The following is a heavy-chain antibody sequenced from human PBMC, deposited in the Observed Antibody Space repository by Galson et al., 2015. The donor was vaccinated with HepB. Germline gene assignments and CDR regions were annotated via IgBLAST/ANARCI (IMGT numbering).Heavy chain of an antibody. D-gene: IGHD3-22*01. J-gene: IGHJ4*02. Sequence: SVKASCKASGYSFTRYYMHWVRQAPGQGLEWMGIINPGGVTTHYAQKFQGRVTMTRDTSTSTVYMELSSLRSEDTAVYYCARLYYRDSSGDPSGDYWGQGTLVTVSS. CDR3: ARLYYRDSSGDPSGDY. CDR1: GYSFTRYY. V-gene: IGHV1-46*01. CDR2: INPGGVTT.